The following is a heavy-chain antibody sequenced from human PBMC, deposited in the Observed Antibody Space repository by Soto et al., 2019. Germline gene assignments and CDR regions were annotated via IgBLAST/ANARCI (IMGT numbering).Heavy chain of an antibody. CDR3: ARRYKYSGSYYYYYGMDV. Sequence: SSETLSLTCTFSCGSIISSSYYWGWIRQPPGKGLEWIGSIYYSGSTYYNPSLKSRVTISVDTSKDQFSLKLSSVTAADTAVYYCARRYKYSGSYYYYYGMDVWGQGTTVTVSS. D-gene: IGHD3-10*01. CDR1: CGSIISSSYY. CDR2: IYYSGST. V-gene: IGHV4-39*01. J-gene: IGHJ6*02.